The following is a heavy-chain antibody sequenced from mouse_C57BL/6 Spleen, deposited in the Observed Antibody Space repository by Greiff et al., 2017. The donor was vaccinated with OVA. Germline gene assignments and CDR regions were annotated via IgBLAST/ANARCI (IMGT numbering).Heavy chain of an antibody. CDR1: GFTFSSYT. V-gene: IGHV5-9*01. D-gene: IGHD2-5*01. CDR3: ARQSPLQDMGSNYDY. CDR2: ISGGGGNT. Sequence: EVHLVESGGGLVKPGGSLKLSCAASGFTFSSYTMSWVRQTPEKRLEWVATISGGGGNTYYPDSVKGRFTISRDNAKNTLYLQMSRLRSEDTALYYCARQSPLQDMGSNYDYWGQGTTLTVSS. J-gene: IGHJ2*01.